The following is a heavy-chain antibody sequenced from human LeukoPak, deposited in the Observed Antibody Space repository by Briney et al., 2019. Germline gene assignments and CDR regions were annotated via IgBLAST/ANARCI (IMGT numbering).Heavy chain of an antibody. CDR1: GFTFSSYA. D-gene: IGHD3-16*01. CDR3: AKDDDWGRYKH. J-gene: IGHJ1*01. V-gene: IGHV3-23*01. CDR2: ISPSGGIT. Sequence: GGSLRLSCAASGFTFSSYAMAWVRQAPGKGLEWVSGISPSGGITYYTDSVKGRFTISRDNSKNTQSLQMNSLRAEDTAVYYCAKDDDWGRYKHWGQGTLVTVSS.